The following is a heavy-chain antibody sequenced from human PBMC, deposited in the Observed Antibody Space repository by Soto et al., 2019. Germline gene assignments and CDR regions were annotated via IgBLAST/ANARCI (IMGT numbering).Heavy chain of an antibody. Sequence: SETLSLTCTDSGGSISSSSYYWGWIRQPPGKGLEWIGSIYYSGSTYYNPSLKSRVTISVDTSKNQFSLKLSSVTAADTAVYYCARATLANWFDPWGQGTLVTVSS. CDR3: ARATLANWFDP. CDR1: GGSISSSSYY. V-gene: IGHV4-39*01. J-gene: IGHJ5*02. CDR2: IYYSGST.